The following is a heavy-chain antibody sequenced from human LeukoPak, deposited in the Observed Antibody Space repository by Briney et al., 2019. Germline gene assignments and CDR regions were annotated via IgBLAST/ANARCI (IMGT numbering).Heavy chain of an antibody. CDR3: ARDNVIR. Sequence: GASVKVSCKASGYTFSVYYIQWVRQAPGQGLEWMGRINPNSGGTNYAQKFQGRVTMTRDTSISTAYMELSRLRSDDTAVYYCARDNVIRWGQGTLVTVSS. CDR1: GYTFSVYY. V-gene: IGHV1-2*06. J-gene: IGHJ4*02. D-gene: IGHD3-16*02. CDR2: INPNSGGT.